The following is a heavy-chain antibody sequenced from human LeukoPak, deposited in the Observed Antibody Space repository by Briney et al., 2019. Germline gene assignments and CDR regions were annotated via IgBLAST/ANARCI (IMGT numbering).Heavy chain of an antibody. CDR2: ISGSGGST. J-gene: IGHJ4*02. CDR3: AKTRIPNTFGGVIVLPDY. CDR1: GFTFSSYA. Sequence: GGSLRLSCAASGFTFSSYAMSWVRQAPGKGLEWVSAISGSGGSTYYADSVKGRFTISRDNSKNTLYLQMNSLRAEDTAVYYCAKTRIPNTFGGVIVLPDYWGQGTLVTVSS. V-gene: IGHV3-23*01. D-gene: IGHD3-16*02.